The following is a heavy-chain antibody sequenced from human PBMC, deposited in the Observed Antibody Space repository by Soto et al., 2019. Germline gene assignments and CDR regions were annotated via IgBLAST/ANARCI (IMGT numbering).Heavy chain of an antibody. D-gene: IGHD3-22*01. Sequence: PSETLSLTCAVYGGSFSGYYWTWIRQPPGTGLEWIGEINHSGSTNYNPSLKSRVTISVDTSKNQFSLKLSSVTAADTAVYYCARDLRYYDSSGYYGAVWFDPWGQGTLVTVSS. CDR1: GGSFSGYY. J-gene: IGHJ5*02. CDR2: INHSGST. CDR3: ARDLRYYDSSGYYGAVWFDP. V-gene: IGHV4-34*01.